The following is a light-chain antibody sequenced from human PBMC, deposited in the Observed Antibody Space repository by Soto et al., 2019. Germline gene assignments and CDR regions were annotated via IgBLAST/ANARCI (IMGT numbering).Light chain of an antibody. Sequence: EIVLTQSPATLSVSPGEGANLSCRASQSVSTNLAWYQQKPGQAPRLLIDGASSTATGIPAWLSGSGSGTEFTLTISSRLSDYFAIYFCQHYHDWPRTFGEGTKVEVK. J-gene: IGKJ4*01. CDR1: QSVSTN. V-gene: IGKV3D-15*01. CDR3: QHYHDWPRT. CDR2: GAS.